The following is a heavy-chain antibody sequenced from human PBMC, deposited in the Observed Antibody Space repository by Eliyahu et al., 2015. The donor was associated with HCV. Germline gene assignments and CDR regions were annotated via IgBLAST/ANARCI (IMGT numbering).Heavy chain of an antibody. J-gene: IGHJ5*02. D-gene: IGHD6-13*01. CDR2: MNPNSGNT. Sequence: QVQLVQSGAEVKKPGASVKVSCKASGYXFXSYDXNWVXQAXGQGLEWMGWMNPNSGNTGXAXKFQGRVTMTRNTSISTAYMELSSLRSEDTAVYYCARPYSSTGYNWFDPWGQGTLVTVSS. V-gene: IGHV1-8*01. CDR1: GYXFXSYD. CDR3: ARPYSSTGYNWFDP.